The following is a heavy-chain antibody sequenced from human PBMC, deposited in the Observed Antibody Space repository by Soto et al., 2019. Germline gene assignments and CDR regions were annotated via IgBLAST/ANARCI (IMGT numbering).Heavy chain of an antibody. CDR3: ASYWGTQVATIEYPFDY. CDR2: IGGSGANT. J-gene: IGHJ4*02. Sequence: GGSLRLSCAASGFSFSTYARTWVRQAPGKGLEWVSAIGGSGANTYYADSVKGRFTISRDNSKNTLYLQMNSLRAEDTAVYYCASYWGTQVATIEYPFDYWGQGTLVTVSS. CDR1: GFSFSTYA. V-gene: IGHV3-23*01. D-gene: IGHD5-12*01.